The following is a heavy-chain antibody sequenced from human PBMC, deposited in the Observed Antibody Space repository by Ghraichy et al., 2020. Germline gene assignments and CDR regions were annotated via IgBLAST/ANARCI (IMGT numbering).Heavy chain of an antibody. D-gene: IGHD3-3*01. V-gene: IGHV1-69*13. CDR2: IIPIFGTA. CDR3: ARVSSAPVLRFLEWLSVKDAWFDP. J-gene: IGHJ5*02. CDR1: GGTFSSYA. Sequence: SVKVSCKASGGTFSSYAISWVRQAPGQGLEWMGGIIPIFGTANYAQKFQGRVTITADESTSTAYMELSSLRSEDTAVYYCARVSSAPVLRFLEWLSVKDAWFDPWGQGTLVTVSS.